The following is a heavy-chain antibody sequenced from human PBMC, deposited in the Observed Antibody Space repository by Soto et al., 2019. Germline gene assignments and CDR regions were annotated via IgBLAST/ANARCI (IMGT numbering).Heavy chain of an antibody. J-gene: IGHJ6*02. D-gene: IGHD1-1*01. Sequence: QVQLVQSGAEVKKPGASVKVSCKASGYTFTSYYMHWVRQAPGQGLEWMGIINPSGGSTSYAQKFQGRVTMTRDTSTSTVYMELSSLRSEDTAVYYCARAQSSTGTQKPFYYFYDMDVWGQGTTVTVSS. CDR2: INPSGGST. CDR3: ARAQSSTGTQKPFYYFYDMDV. V-gene: IGHV1-46*01. CDR1: GYTFTSYY.